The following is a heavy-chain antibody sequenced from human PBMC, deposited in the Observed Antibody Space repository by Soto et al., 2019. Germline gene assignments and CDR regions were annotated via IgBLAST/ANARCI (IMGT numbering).Heavy chain of an antibody. D-gene: IGHD6-19*01. CDR3: ARDHSVRVAVAGLYYYYYYGMDV. J-gene: IGHJ6*02. Sequence: PSETLSLTCTVSGASVRKYYWNWIRQAAGKGLEWIGRIHSTRSPNYNPSLKRRVTMSVDTSKNQFSLKLSSVTAADTAVYYCARDHSVRVAVAGLYYYYYYGMDVWGQGTTVTVSS. V-gene: IGHV4-4*07. CDR2: IHSTRSP. CDR1: GASVRKYY.